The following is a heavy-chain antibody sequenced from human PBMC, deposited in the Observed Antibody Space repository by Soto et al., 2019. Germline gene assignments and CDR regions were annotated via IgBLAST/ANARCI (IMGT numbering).Heavy chain of an antibody. CDR3: AKDVKKPHRFDP. V-gene: IGHV3-23*01. J-gene: IGHJ5*02. CDR1: GFTFSSYA. Sequence: EVQLLESGGGWVQPGGSLRLSCAASGFTFSSYAMSWVRQAPGKGLEWVSAISGSGGSTYYADSVKGRFTISRDNSKNTLYLQMNSLRAEDTAVYYCAKDVKKPHRFDPWGQGTLVTVSS. CDR2: ISGSGGST.